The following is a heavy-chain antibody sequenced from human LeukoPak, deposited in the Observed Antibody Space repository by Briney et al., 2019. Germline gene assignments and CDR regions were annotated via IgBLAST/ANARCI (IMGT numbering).Heavy chain of an antibody. CDR2: ISSSSSYI. CDR1: GFTFSSYS. Sequence: GSLRLSCAASGFTFSSYSMNWVRQAPGKGLEWVSSISSSSSYIYYADSVKGRFTISRDNAKNSLSLQMNSLRDEDTAIYYCARSVEGHFDYWGQGTLVTVSS. D-gene: IGHD2-21*01. CDR3: ARSVEGHFDY. V-gene: IGHV3-21*01. J-gene: IGHJ4*02.